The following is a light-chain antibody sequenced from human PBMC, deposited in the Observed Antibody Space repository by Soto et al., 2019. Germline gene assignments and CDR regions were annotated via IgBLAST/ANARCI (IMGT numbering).Light chain of an antibody. CDR3: QQYGSSLWT. CDR2: GAS. J-gene: IGKJ1*01. CDR1: QSVSSSY. V-gene: IGKV3-20*01. Sequence: EMVLTQSPGTLSLSPGERATLSCRASQSVSSSYLAWYQQKPGQAPRLLIYGASSRATGIPDRFSGSGSGTDFTLTISRLEPEDCAVYYCQQYGSSLWTFGQGTKGEIK.